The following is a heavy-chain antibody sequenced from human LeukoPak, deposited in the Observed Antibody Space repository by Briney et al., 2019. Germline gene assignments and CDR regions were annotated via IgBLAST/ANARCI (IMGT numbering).Heavy chain of an antibody. J-gene: IGHJ4*02. CDR2: IYHSGST. CDR1: GGSISSSSYY. V-gene: IGHV4-30-2*01. CDR3: ARGGGYYDSSGLIDY. D-gene: IGHD3-22*01. Sequence: SETLSLTCTVSGGSISSSSYYWGWIRQPPGKGLEWIGYIYHSGSTYYNPSLKSRVTISVDRSKNQFSLKLSSVTAADTAVYYCARGGGYYDSSGLIDYWGQGTLVTVSS.